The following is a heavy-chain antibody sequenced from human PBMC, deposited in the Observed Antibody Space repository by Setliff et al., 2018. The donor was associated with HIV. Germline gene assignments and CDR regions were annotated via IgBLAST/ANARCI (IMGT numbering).Heavy chain of an antibody. D-gene: IGHD3-3*01. Sequence: GGSLRLSCAASGIRFSNYAMSWVRQAPGKGLEWVSSISGSGGDTSYADSVQGRFTISRDNAENSLYLQMNSLTAEDTAVYYCARDVSWRVRTYIDYWGQGALVTVSS. V-gene: IGHV3-23*01. J-gene: IGHJ4*02. CDR1: GIRFSNYA. CDR2: ISGSGGDT. CDR3: ARDVSWRVRTYIDY.